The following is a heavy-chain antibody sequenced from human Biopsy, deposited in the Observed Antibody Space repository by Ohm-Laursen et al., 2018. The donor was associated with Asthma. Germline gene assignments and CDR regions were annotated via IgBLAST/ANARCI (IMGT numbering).Heavy chain of an antibody. CDR2: ISWNSATI. V-gene: IGHV3-9*01. D-gene: IGHD3-22*01. Sequence: SLRLSCTASGFKFDEYTMHWVRHAPGKGLEWVSGISWNSATIGYADSVEGRFTISRDNAKNSVFLHMDSLRPEDPAFYYCAKVRSDWVITESFDYWGQGVLVTVSS. J-gene: IGHJ4*02. CDR3: AKVRSDWVITESFDY. CDR1: GFKFDEYT.